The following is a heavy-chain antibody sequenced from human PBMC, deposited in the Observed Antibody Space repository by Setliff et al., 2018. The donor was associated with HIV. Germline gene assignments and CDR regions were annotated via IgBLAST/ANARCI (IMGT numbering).Heavy chain of an antibody. Sequence: PSETLSLTCTVSGGSIYGSDYYWGWIRQPPGKGLESIGSIYYSGSTYYNPSLKSRVTISGDTSKKQFSLKLRAVTAADSAVYYCARQGRPGDFDSWGQGTLVTVSS. CDR3: ARQGRPGDFDS. CDR1: GGSIYGSDYY. V-gene: IGHV4-39*01. D-gene: IGHD7-27*01. CDR2: IYYSGST. J-gene: IGHJ4*02.